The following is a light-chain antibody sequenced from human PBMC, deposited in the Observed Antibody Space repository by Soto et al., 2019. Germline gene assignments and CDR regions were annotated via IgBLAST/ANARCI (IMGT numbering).Light chain of an antibody. CDR3: QQTHSIPPT. Sequence: DIQMTQSPSSLSASGGDRVTVTCRTSHIVDTSLNWYQQKPGKAPKLLIYAASSVQSGVPARLSGSGSATFFTLTIHHLHPDVFATYFCQQTHSIPPTFGPGTKV. CDR1: HIVDTS. CDR2: AAS. V-gene: IGKV1-39*01. J-gene: IGKJ2*01.